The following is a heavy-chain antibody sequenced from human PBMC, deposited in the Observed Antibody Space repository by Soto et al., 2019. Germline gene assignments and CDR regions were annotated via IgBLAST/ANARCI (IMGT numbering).Heavy chain of an antibody. CDR3: ARDGKLNPDYYDSSGYYSAFDY. V-gene: IGHV1-46*01. CDR1: GYTFTSYY. Sequence: GASVKVSCKASGYTFTSYYMHWVRQAPGQGLEWMGIINPSGGSTSYAQKFQGRVTMTRDTSTSTVYMELSSLRSEDTAVYYCARDGKLNPDYYDSSGYYSAFDYWGQGTLVTVSS. CDR2: INPSGGST. D-gene: IGHD3-22*01. J-gene: IGHJ4*02.